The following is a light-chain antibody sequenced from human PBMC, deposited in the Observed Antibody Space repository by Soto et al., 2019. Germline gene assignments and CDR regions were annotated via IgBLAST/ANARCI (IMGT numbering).Light chain of an antibody. CDR2: DAS. CDR3: QQYNNWPPT. V-gene: IGKV3-11*01. Sequence: DIVLTQSPGTQSLSLGERVTLSCRASQSIRNYLAWYQQKPGQAPRLLIYDASNRATGIPARFSGSGSGTDFTLTISNLQPEDFAVYYCQQYNNWPPTFGQGTKVDIK. J-gene: IGKJ1*01. CDR1: QSIRNY.